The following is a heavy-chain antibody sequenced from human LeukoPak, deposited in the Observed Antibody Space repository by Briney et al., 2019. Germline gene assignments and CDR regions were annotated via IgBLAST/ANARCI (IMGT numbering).Heavy chain of an antibody. Sequence: GGSLRLSCAASGFTFSSYAMSWVRQAPGKGLEWVSAISGSGGSTYYADSVKGRFTISRDNSKNTLYLQMNSLRAEDTAVYYCTTAVRAAAGGRFDPWGQGTLVTVSS. V-gene: IGHV3-23*01. J-gene: IGHJ5*02. CDR3: TTAVRAAAGGRFDP. D-gene: IGHD6-13*01. CDR2: ISGSGGST. CDR1: GFTFSSYA.